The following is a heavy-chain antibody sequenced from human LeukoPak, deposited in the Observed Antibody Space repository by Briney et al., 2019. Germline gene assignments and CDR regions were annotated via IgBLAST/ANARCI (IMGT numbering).Heavy chain of an antibody. Sequence: PGGSLRLSCAASGFTFSSYAMSWVRQAPGKGLEWVSAISGSGDNTYYADSAKGRFTISRDNSKNTLYLQMNNLRAEDTAVYYCATSPTFDPWGQGTLVTVSS. V-gene: IGHV3-23*01. J-gene: IGHJ5*02. CDR1: GFTFSSYA. CDR2: ISGSGDNT. CDR3: ATSPTFDP.